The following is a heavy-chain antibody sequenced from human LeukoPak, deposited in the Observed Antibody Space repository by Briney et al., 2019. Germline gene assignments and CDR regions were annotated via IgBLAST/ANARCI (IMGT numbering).Heavy chain of an antibody. J-gene: IGHJ3*01. CDR1: GDSVNDYY. V-gene: IGHV4-59*02. D-gene: IGHD3-10*01. CDR3: ARGGARGSSAFDV. Sequence: SETLSLTCTVSGDSVNDYYWNWIRQPPGKGLEWIGYIYYSGSTDYNPSLKSRVTMSVDTSKTQFSLKLNSVAAADTAVYYCARGGARGSSAFDVWGQGTMVIVSA. CDR2: IYYSGST.